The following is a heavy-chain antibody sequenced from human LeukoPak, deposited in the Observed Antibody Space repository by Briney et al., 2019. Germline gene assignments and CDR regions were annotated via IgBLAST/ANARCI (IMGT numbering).Heavy chain of an antibody. D-gene: IGHD5-24*01. V-gene: IGHV3-23*01. CDR2: ISGGGATT. Sequence: GGSLRLSCAASGFTFSSYAMSWVRQAPGKGLEWLSSISGGGATTYYADSVKGRFTISRDNSKNTLYLQMNSLRTEDTAVYYCARRSRDGWYFDYWGQGTLVTVSS. CDR3: ARRSRDGWYFDY. CDR1: GFTFSSYA. J-gene: IGHJ4*02.